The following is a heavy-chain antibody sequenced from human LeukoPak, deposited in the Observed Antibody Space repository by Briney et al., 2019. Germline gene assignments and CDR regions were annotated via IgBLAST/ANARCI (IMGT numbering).Heavy chain of an antibody. CDR2: INSDGSST. CDR1: GFTFSSYW. D-gene: IGHD1-26*01. Sequence: PGGSLRLSCAASGFTFSSYWMHWVRQAPGKGLVWVSRINSDGSSTSYADSVKGRFTISRDNAKNTLYLQMNSLRAEDTAVYYCARARHLVGAPRAYYYYMDVWGKGTTVTVSS. J-gene: IGHJ6*03. V-gene: IGHV3-74*01. CDR3: ARARHLVGAPRAYYYYMDV.